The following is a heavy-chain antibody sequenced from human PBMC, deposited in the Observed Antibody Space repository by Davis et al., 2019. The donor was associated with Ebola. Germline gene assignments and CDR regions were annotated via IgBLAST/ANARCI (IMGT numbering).Heavy chain of an antibody. V-gene: IGHV4-34*01. Sequence: ESLKISCAASGFTFSSYGMHWVRQAPGKGLEWIGEISHTGSTTYSPSLKGRVTMSLDTSKNQFSLKVTAVTAADTAVYYCARGRYSPRVAVGVYAKFDPWGQGTPVTVSS. J-gene: IGHJ5*02. CDR2: ISHTGST. CDR1: GFTFSSYG. D-gene: IGHD2-8*02. CDR3: ARGRYSPRVAVGVYAKFDP.